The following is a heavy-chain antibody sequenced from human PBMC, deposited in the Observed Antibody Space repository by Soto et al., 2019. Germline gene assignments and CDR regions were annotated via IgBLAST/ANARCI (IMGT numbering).Heavy chain of an antibody. CDR2: IYPGDSDT. CDR3: ARVTMGRVHTILRAKILNV. Sequence: PGESLKISCKGSGYSYTTYWIGWVRQMPGKGLEWMGVIYPGDSDTRYSPSFQGQVTISADKSISTAYLQWSSRKASDTAMYYWARVTMGRVHTILRAKILNVWGEVTTVTVTS. J-gene: IGHJ6*04. V-gene: IGHV5-51*01. CDR1: GYSYTTYW. D-gene: IGHD3-10*01.